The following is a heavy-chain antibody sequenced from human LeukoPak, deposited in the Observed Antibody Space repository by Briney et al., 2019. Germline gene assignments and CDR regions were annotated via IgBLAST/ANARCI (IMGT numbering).Heavy chain of an antibody. J-gene: IGHJ1*01. V-gene: IGHV4-59*08. Sequence: SETLSLTCTVSGGSISSYYWSWIRQPPGKGLEWIGYVYYSGSTNYNPSLKSRVTISVGTSKNQFSLKLSSVTAADTAVYYCARHKENDYGSGSPFQHWGQGTLVTVSS. D-gene: IGHD3-10*01. CDR3: ARHKENDYGSGSPFQH. CDR1: GGSISSYY. CDR2: VYYSGST.